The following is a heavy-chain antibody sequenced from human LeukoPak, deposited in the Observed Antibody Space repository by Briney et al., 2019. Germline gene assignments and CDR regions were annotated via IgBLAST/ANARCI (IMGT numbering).Heavy chain of an antibody. J-gene: IGHJ3*02. CDR3: ASHRFRDFDALDI. V-gene: IGHV4-39*01. CDR1: GGSISSSSYY. CDR2: IYYSGST. Sequence: PSETLSLTCTVSGGSISSSSYYWGWIRQPPGKGLEWIGSIYYSGSTYYNPSLKSRVTISVDTSKNQFSLKLSSVTAADTAVYYCASHRFRDFDALDIWGQGTMVTVSS. D-gene: IGHD3-10*01.